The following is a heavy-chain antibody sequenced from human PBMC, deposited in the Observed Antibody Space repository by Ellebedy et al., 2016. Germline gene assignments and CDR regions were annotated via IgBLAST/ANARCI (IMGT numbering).Heavy chain of an antibody. CDR1: GFTFSSYA. V-gene: IGHV3-21*01. Sequence: GGSLRLXCAASGFTFSSYAMSWVRQAPGKGLEWVSSITGSNYIYYADSVRGRFTISRDNARNSLYLQMNSLRAEDTAVYYCARTPPYYYYHMDVWGQGTTVTVS. CDR2: ITGSNYI. CDR3: ARTPPYYYYHMDV. J-gene: IGHJ6*02. D-gene: IGHD2-15*01.